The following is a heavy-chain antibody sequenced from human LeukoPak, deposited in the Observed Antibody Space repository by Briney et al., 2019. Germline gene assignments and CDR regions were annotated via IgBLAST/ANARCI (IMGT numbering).Heavy chain of an antibody. CDR3: AADRVNTIFGVVINPYNWFDP. Sequence: SVKVSCKASGFTFTSSAVQWVRQARGQRLEWIGWIVVGSGNTNYAQRFQERVTITRDMSTSTAYMELSSLRSEDTAVYYCAADRVNTIFGVVINPYNWFDPWGQGTLVTVSS. V-gene: IGHV1-58*01. D-gene: IGHD3-3*01. CDR1: GFTFTSSA. CDR2: IVVGSGNT. J-gene: IGHJ5*02.